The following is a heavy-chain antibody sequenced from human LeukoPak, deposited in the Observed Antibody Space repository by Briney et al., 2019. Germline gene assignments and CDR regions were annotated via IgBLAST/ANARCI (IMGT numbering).Heavy chain of an antibody. CDR1: GFTLRSHW. CDR3: TKGAVGY. V-gene: IGHV3-7*01. J-gene: IGHJ4*02. CDR2: IKEDGSEK. Sequence: PGASLKLSCAASGFTLRSHWMSWVRQAPGKGLEWVANIKEDGSEKYYVDSVKGRFTISRDNAKNSLYLQMNSLRVEDTAVYYCTKGAVGYWGQGTLVTVSS.